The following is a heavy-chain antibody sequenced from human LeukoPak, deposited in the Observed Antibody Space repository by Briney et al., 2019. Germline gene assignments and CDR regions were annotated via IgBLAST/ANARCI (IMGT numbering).Heavy chain of an antibody. CDR3: ARGDYRDYTFYM. D-gene: IGHD4-17*01. CDR1: GGSISGSSYY. V-gene: IGHV4-39*07. Sequence: SETLSLTCTVSGGSISGSSYYWGWIRQPPGKGLEWIGEINHLGHTNYNPSLKSRATISVDTSRNQFSLRLTSVTAADTAVYFCARGDYRDYTFYMWGQGTMVTVSS. J-gene: IGHJ3*02. CDR2: INHLGHT.